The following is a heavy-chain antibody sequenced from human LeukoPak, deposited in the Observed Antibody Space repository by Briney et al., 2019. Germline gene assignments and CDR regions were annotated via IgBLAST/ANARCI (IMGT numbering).Heavy chain of an antibody. CDR2: IIRYGGST. CDR1: GFTSSIYA. Sequence: PRGSLRLARSAAGFTSSIYAMHWVRQAPGEGRGYVSSIIRYGGSTYYADSVKGRFTNARDNSTNTLYLQISSLRAEDTAVYYCVKDYGYCTNGVCYSPLVEPWGQGTLVTVSS. CDR3: VKDYGYCTNGVCYSPLVEP. V-gene: IGHV3-64D*09. D-gene: IGHD2-8*01. J-gene: IGHJ5*02.